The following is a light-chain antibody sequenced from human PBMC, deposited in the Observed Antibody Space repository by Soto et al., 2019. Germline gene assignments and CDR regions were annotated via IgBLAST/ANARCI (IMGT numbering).Light chain of an antibody. CDR2: EDT. CDR1: SSDVGSNHY. Sequence: PGQSVTLSCTGTSSDVGSNHYVSWYQHHPGRAPKLIIYEDTKRPSGIPDRFSGSKSGDTASLTVSGLLAEDEADYYCCSYAGINNFEVFGGGTKVTVL. J-gene: IGLJ2*01. CDR3: CSYAGINNFEV. V-gene: IGLV2-8*01.